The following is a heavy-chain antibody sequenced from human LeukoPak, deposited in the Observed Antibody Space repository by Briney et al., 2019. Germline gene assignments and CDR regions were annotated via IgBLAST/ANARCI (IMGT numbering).Heavy chain of an antibody. V-gene: IGHV1-2*02. D-gene: IGHD1-7*01. J-gene: IGHJ3*02. CDR3: ARELGTGTTGRRAFDI. CDR2: INPNSGGT. CDR1: GYSFAGYY. Sequence: ASVKVSCKASGYSFAGYYMHWVRQAPGQGLEWMGWINPNSGGTNYAQKFQGRVTMTRDTSISTAYMELSRLRSDDTAVYYCARELGTGTTGRRAFDIWGQGTMVTVSS.